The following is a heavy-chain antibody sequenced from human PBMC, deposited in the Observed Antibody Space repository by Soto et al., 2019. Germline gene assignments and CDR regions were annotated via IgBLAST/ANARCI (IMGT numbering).Heavy chain of an antibody. CDR3: ARDWPRAYYYMDV. V-gene: IGHV3-7*01. J-gene: IGHJ6*03. CDR2: IKQDGSEK. Sequence: GGSLRLSCAASGFTFSSYWMSWVRQAPGKGLEWVANIKQDGSEKYYVDSVKGRFTISRDNAKNSLYLQMNSLRAEDTAVYYCARDWPRAYYYMDVWGKGTTVTVSS. CDR1: GFTFSSYW.